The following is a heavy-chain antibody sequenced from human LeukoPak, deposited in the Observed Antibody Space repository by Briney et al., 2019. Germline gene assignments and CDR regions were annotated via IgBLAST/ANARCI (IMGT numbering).Heavy chain of an antibody. CDR3: ASGGNAYYYYYGMDV. D-gene: IGHD4-23*01. J-gene: IGHJ6*02. V-gene: IGHV1-58*02. Sequence: TSVKVSCKASGFTFTSSTIQWVRQARGQRLEWIGWIVVGSGNTNYAQKFQGRVTMTRDTSTSTVYMELSSLRSEDTAVYYCASGGNAYYYYYGMDVWGQGTTVTVSS. CDR1: GFTFTSST. CDR2: IVVGSGNT.